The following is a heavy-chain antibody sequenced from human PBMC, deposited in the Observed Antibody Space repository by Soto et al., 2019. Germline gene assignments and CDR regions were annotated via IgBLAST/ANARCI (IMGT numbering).Heavy chain of an antibody. Sequence: SETLSLTCTVSGVSISSGDYYWNWFRQPPGKGREWIGYIYYRGNTYYNPSLKSRDTISVDTSKNQFSLQLSSVTAADTAVYYCASHIVATTYYDYWARGPLVTVSS. CDR2: IYYRGNT. CDR1: GVSISSGDYY. CDR3: ASHIVATTYYDY. J-gene: IGHJ4*02. V-gene: IGHV4-30-4*01. D-gene: IGHD5-12*01.